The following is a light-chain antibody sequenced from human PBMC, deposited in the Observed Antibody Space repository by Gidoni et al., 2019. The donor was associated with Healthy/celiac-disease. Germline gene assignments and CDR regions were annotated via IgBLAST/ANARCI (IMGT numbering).Light chain of an antibody. CDR2: LGS. Sequence: DIVMTQSPLSLPVTPGEPASIPCRSSQGLLHSIGYNYLDWYLQKPGQSPQLLIYLGSNRAAGVTDRFSGSGSGTDFTLKISRVEAEDVGVYYCMQALQTPTFGQGTRLEIK. J-gene: IGKJ5*01. CDR1: QGLLHSIGYNY. V-gene: IGKV2-28*01. CDR3: MQALQTPT.